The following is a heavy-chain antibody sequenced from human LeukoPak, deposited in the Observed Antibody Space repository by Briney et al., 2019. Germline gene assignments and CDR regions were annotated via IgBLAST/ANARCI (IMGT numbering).Heavy chain of an antibody. D-gene: IGHD5-24*01. CDR1: GFPLSRFG. CDR3: TRESRDDYNYWGRKFDY. J-gene: IGHJ4*02. CDR2: ISSSGTSI. V-gene: IGHV3-48*01. Sequence: GGSLRLSCAASGFPLSRFGMSWVRQAPGKGLEWVSYISSSGTSIYYAASVKGRFTISRDDSKSIAYLQMSGLKTEDTALYYYTRESRDDYNYWGRKFDYWGQGTLVTVSS.